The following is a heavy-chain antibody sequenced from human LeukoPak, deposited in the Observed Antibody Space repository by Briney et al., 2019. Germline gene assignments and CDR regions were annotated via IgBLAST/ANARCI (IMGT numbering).Heavy chain of an antibody. J-gene: IGHJ4*02. CDR1: GYTFTSYG. CDR3: ARDGRSGWYESDY. D-gene: IGHD6-19*01. V-gene: IGHV1-18*01. CDR2: MSAYNGKP. Sequence: ASVKDSCKASGYTFTSYGISWVRQPTAQRLEWMVSMSAYNGKPNYAQKLQGRVTMNTDTSTSTAYMELRSLRSDDTAVYYCARDGRSGWYESDYWGQGTLVTVSS.